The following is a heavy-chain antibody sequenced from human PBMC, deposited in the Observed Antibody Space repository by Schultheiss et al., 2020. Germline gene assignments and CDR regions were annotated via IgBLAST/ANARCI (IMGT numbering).Heavy chain of an antibody. V-gene: IGHV3-30*19. Sequence: GGSLRLSCAASGFTFSSYGMHWVRQAPGKGLEWVAVISYDGSNKYYADSVKGRFTISRDNSKNTLYLQMNSLRAEDTAVYYCAREDDIVVVPAAVKGVDYWGQGTLVTVSS. J-gene: IGHJ4*02. D-gene: IGHD2-2*01. CDR3: AREDDIVVVPAAVKGVDY. CDR2: ISYDGSNK. CDR1: GFTFSSYG.